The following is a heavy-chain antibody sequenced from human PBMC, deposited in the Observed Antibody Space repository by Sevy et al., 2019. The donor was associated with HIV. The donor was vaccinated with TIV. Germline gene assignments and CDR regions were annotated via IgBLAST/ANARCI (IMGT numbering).Heavy chain of an antibody. CDR3: ARRYFDL. Sequence: GGSLRLSCVTSGFSFSDYHMSWIRLAPGKGLEWISHITSSHGAKVYADSVKGRFTISRDNAKNALYLQMDGLRAEDTAVYYCARRYFDLWGQGTLVTVSS. CDR1: GFSFSDYH. J-gene: IGHJ4*02. CDR2: ITSSHGAK. V-gene: IGHV3-11*01.